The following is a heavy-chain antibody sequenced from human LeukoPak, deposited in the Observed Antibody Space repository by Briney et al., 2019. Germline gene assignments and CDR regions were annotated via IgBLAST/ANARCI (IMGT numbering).Heavy chain of an antibody. D-gene: IGHD5-24*01. CDR3: AREMATTRIFDY. CDR1: GFTFSSYG. CDR2: IWYDGSNK. Sequence: PGGSLRLSCAASGFTFSSYGMHWVRQAPGKGLEWVAVIWYDGSNKYYADSVKGRFTISRDNSKNTLYLQMNSLRAEDTAVYYCAREMATTRIFDYWGQGTLVTVSS. J-gene: IGHJ4*02. V-gene: IGHV3-33*01.